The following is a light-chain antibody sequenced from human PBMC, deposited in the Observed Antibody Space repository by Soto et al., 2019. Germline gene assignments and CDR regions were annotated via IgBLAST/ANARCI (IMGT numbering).Light chain of an antibody. CDR2: GAS. CDR3: HQYNSWPRGT. CDR1: QSVNLN. V-gene: IGKV3-15*01. J-gene: IGKJ3*01. Sequence: EIMMTQSPGTLSVSPGEGATLSCTASQSVNLNLAWYQQKPGQPPRLLLYGASTRATGIPIRFRGSGSGTECNLTISSLQYEDSAVYYGHQYNSWPRGTVGPGPNVEIK.